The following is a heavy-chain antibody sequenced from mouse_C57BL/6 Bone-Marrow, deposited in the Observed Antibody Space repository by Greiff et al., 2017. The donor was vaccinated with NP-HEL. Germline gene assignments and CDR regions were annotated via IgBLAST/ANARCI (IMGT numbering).Heavy chain of an antibody. J-gene: IGHJ4*01. CDR2: IYPGSGST. D-gene: IGHD2-4*01. V-gene: IGHV1-55*01. CDR1: GYTFTSYW. CDR3: ARDARGDYDGMLYAMDY. Sequence: QVQLKQPGAELVKPGASVKMSCKASGYTFTSYWITWVKQRPGQGLEWIGDIYPGSGSTNYNEKFKSKATLTVDTSSSTAYMQLSSLTSEDSAVYYWARDARGDYDGMLYAMDYWGQGTSVTVSS.